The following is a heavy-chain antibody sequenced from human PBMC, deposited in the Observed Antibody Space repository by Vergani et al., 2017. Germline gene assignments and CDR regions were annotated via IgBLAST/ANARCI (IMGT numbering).Heavy chain of an antibody. J-gene: IGHJ6*02. CDR1: GDSIGNHY. V-gene: IGHV4-59*11. CDR2: VLYSGTT. Sequence: QVQLQESGPGLVKPSETLSLTCSVSGDSIGNHYWTWIRQPPGKTLEWIGYVLYSGTTSYNPSLKSRVTISLDTSKNQFSLELNSMTAADTAVFYCARAVRASPYYYGVDVWGQGTTVTVSS. CDR3: ARAVRASPYYYGVDV.